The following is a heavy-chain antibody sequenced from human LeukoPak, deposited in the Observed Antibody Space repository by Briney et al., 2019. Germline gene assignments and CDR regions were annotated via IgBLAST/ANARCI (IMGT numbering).Heavy chain of an antibody. J-gene: IGHJ4*02. D-gene: IGHD5-12*01. Sequence: ASVKVSCKASGGTFSSYAISWVRQAPGQGLEWMGRINPNSGGTNYAQKFQGRVTMTRDTSISTAYMELSRLRSDDTAVYYCARGLGSGYVWGQGTLVTVSS. CDR1: GGTFSSYA. CDR3: ARGLGSGYV. CDR2: INPNSGGT. V-gene: IGHV1-2*06.